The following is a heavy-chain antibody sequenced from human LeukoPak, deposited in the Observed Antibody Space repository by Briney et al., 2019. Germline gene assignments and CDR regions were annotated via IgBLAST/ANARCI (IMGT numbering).Heavy chain of an antibody. CDR1: GGSISSYY. D-gene: IGHD5-18*01. CDR3: ARGTWIQLWSPFDY. V-gene: IGHV4-59*01. CDR2: IYYSGST. J-gene: IGHJ4*02. Sequence: PSETLSLTCTVSGGSISSYYWSRIRQPPGKGLEWIGYIYYSGSTNYNPSLKSRVTISVDTSKNQFSLKLSSVTAADTAVYYCARGTWIQLWSPFDYWGQGTLVTVSS.